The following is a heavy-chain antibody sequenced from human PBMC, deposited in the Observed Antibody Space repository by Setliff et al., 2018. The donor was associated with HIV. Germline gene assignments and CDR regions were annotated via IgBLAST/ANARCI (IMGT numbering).Heavy chain of an antibody. Sequence: SCAASGFTFSSYAMHWVRQAPGKGLEWVAVISYDGSNKYYADSVKGRFTISRDNSKNTLYLQMNSLRAEDTAVYYCARDAGGAGEYFDYWGQGTLVTSPQ. V-gene: IGHV3-30*04. CDR2: ISYDGSNK. CDR1: GFTFSSYA. CDR3: ARDAGGAGEYFDY. D-gene: IGHD7-27*01. J-gene: IGHJ4*02.